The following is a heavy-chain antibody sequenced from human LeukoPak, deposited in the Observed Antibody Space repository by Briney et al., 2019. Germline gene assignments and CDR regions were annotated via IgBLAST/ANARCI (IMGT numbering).Heavy chain of an antibody. D-gene: IGHD3-22*01. CDR1: GYTFINYW. CDR3: ALSNEAFDSAGYFDY. CDR2: IYPNNSDS. V-gene: IGHV5-51*01. J-gene: IGHJ4*02. Sequence: GASLKISCKGSGYTFINYWVGWGRQLPGESLEWMGTIYPNNSDSRYNPSFRGQVTISVDRSITTAYLLWKSLKASDTAIYYCALSNEAFDSAGYFDYWGQGTLVSVSS.